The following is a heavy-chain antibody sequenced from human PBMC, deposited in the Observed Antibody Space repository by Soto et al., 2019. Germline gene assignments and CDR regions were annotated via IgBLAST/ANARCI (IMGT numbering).Heavy chain of an antibody. CDR3: ARTEWGGHETHFDY. CDR2: ISYDGSNK. J-gene: IGHJ4*02. V-gene: IGHV3-30-3*01. D-gene: IGHD5-12*01. CDR1: GFTFSSCA. Sequence: SLRLSCAASGFTFSSCAMHWVRQAPGKGLEWVAVISYDGSNKYYADSVKGRFTISRDNSKNTLYLQMNSLRAEDTAVYYCARTEWGGHETHFDYWGQGTLVTVSS.